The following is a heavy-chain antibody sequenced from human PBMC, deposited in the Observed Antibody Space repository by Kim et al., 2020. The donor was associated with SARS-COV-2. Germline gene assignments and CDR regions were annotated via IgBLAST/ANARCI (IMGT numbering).Heavy chain of an antibody. Sequence: GGSLRLSCAASGFSFSDNWMYWVRQAPGKGLVWVSRIDSDGKITNYADSVKGRFIISRDNGRNTLYLQMKSLRAEDTAVYYCAKVGYDWSIDYWGQGTLVTVSS. J-gene: IGHJ4*02. CDR2: IDSDGKIT. V-gene: IGHV3-74*01. CDR1: GFSFSDNW. CDR3: AKVGYDWSIDY. D-gene: IGHD3-9*01.